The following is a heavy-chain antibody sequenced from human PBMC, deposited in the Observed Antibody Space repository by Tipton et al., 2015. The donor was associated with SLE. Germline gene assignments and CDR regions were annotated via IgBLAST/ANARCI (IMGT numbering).Heavy chain of an antibody. J-gene: IGHJ3*02. V-gene: IGHV3-33*01. CDR1: GFTFNSYG. CDR2: IQYDGSKK. D-gene: IGHD1-26*01. CDR3: ARGKVGANGAFDI. Sequence: RSLRLSCAASGFTFNSYGMHWVRQAPGKGLEWVAFIQYDGSKKYYADSVKGRFTISRDNAKNSLYLQMNSLRAEDTAVYYCARGKVGANGAFDIWGQGTMVTVSS.